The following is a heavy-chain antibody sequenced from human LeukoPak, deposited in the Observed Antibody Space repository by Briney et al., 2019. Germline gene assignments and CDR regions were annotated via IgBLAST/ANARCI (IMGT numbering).Heavy chain of an antibody. CDR1: GYSISSGYY. Sequence: SETLSLTCTVSGYSISSGYYRGWIRQPPGKGLEWIGSIYHSGSTYYNPSLKSRVTISVDTSKNQFSLKLSSVTAADTAVYYCARVGYYYGSGRMNWFDPWGQGTLVTVSS. V-gene: IGHV4-38-2*02. CDR2: IYHSGST. J-gene: IGHJ5*02. CDR3: ARVGYYYGSGRMNWFDP. D-gene: IGHD3-10*01.